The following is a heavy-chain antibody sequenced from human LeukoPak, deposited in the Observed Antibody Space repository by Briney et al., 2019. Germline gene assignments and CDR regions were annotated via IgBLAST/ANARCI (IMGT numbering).Heavy chain of an antibody. V-gene: IGHV3-30*03. Sequence: GRSLRLSCAASGFTFSSYGMHWVRQAPAKGREWVAAISHDGTNIHYAESVKGRFTISRDNSKNMLYLQMNSLRAEDTALYYCAETGPTDFWGRGTLVTVSS. CDR2: ISHDGTNI. J-gene: IGHJ4*02. CDR3: AETGPTDF. CDR1: GFTFSSYG. D-gene: IGHD3-9*01.